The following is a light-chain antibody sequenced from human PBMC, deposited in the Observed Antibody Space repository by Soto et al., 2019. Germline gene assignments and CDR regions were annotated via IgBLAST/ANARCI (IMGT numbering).Light chain of an antibody. J-gene: IGLJ1*01. CDR3: CSYAGSYTDV. CDR1: SSDVGGYNY. Sequence: QSALTQPRSVSGSPGQSVTISCTGTSSDVGGYNYVSWYQQHPGKAPKLMIYDVSKRPSGVADRFSGSKSGNTASLTSSGLQAEDEADYYCCSYAGSYTDVFGTGTKVTVL. V-gene: IGLV2-11*01. CDR2: DVS.